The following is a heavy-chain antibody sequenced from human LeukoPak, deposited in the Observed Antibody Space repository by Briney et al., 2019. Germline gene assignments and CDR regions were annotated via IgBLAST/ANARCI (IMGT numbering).Heavy chain of an antibody. D-gene: IGHD1-26*01. Sequence: PGGSLRLSCAASGFTFSSYAMSWVRQAPGKGLEWVSSISGSGGSTYYADSVKGRFTISRDNAKKSLYLQMNSLRAEDTALYYCAKGESGSLDCWGQGTLVTVSS. J-gene: IGHJ4*02. CDR3: AKGESGSLDC. CDR2: ISGSGGST. CDR1: GFTFSSYA. V-gene: IGHV3-23*01.